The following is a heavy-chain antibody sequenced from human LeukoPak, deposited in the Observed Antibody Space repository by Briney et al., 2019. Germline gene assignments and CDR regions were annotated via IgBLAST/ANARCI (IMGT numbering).Heavy chain of an antibody. CDR1: GGTFSSYA. J-gene: IGHJ4*02. Sequence: ASVKVSCKASGGTFSSYAISWVRQAPGQGLEWMGRINPNSGGTNYAQKFQGRVTMTRDTSISTAYMELSRLRSDDTAVYYCARAESNVIVGATAPHDYWGQGTLVTVSS. V-gene: IGHV1-2*06. CDR2: INPNSGGT. D-gene: IGHD1-26*01. CDR3: ARAESNVIVGATAPHDY.